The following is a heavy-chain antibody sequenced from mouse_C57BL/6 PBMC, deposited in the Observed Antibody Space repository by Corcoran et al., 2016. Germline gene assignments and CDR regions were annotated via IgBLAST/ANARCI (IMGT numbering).Heavy chain of an antibody. J-gene: IGHJ4*01. CDR1: GYSITSGYY. V-gene: IGHV3-6*01. D-gene: IGHD2-3*01. CDR2: ISYDGSN. Sequence: DVQLQESGPGLVQPSQSLSLTCSVTGYSITSGYYWNWIRQFPGNKLEWMGYISYDGSNNYNPSLKNRISITRDTSKNQFFLKLNSVTTEDTATYYCAREGGYYYYAMDYWGPGTSVTVSS. CDR3: AREGGYYYYAMDY.